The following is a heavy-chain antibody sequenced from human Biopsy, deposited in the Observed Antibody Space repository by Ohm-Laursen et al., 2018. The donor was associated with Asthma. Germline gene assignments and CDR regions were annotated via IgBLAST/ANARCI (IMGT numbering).Heavy chain of an antibody. CDR1: AYTFIGYH. D-gene: IGHD5-12*01. CDR3: ARGYSGTDRIVYYYSGMEV. Sequence: SSVKVSCKASAYTFIGYHLHWVRQAPGEGLEWMGRINPNGGATIYAQKFQGRVTITADIFTRTVYMELSSLRSEDSAVYYCARGYSGTDRIVYYYSGMEVWGQGTTVTVSS. CDR2: INPNGGAT. J-gene: IGHJ6*02. V-gene: IGHV1-2*06.